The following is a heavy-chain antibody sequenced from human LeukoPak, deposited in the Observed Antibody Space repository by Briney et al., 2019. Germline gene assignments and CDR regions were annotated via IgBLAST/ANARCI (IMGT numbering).Heavy chain of an antibody. CDR1: GFTFSSYA. J-gene: IGHJ4*02. CDR2: ISGSGGST. D-gene: IGHD5-12*01. CDR3: ANHIVATMVPFDY. V-gene: IGHV3-23*01. Sequence: GGSLRLSCAASGFTFSSYAMSWVRQAPGKGLERVSAISGSGGSTYYADSVKGRFTISRDNSKNTLYLQMNSLRAEDTAVYYCANHIVATMVPFDYWGQGTLVTVSS.